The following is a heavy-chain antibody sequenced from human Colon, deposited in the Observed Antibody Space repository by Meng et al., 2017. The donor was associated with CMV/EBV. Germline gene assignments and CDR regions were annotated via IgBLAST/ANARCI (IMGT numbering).Heavy chain of an antibody. CDR2: IRSDGSAT. CDR1: GYTFSDYY. CDR3: VRSSGWSLFDY. D-gene: IGHD6-19*01. Sequence: KLGGPVARVKETVASVKVSCKTSGYTFSDYYMHWVRQAPGQGLEWMGWIRSDGSATNYAQKFRGRVTMTRDASVSTAYMELSGLTSDDTAVYFCVRSSGWSLFDYWGPGALVTVSS. J-gene: IGHJ4*02. V-gene: IGHV1-2*02.